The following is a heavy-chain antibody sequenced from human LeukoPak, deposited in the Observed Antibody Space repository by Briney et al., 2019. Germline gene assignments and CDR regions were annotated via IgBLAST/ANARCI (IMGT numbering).Heavy chain of an antibody. D-gene: IGHD5-18*01. J-gene: IGHJ3*02. CDR1: GFTFSSSA. Sequence: GGSLRLSCAASGFTFSSSAVRWASQAPGKGLEWVSSISGSGGSTYYADSVKGRFTISRDNSKNTLYLQMNSLRAEDTAVYYCARPQGPYSYGPNDAFDIWGQGTMVTVSS. V-gene: IGHV3-23*01. CDR3: ARPQGPYSYGPNDAFDI. CDR2: ISGSGGST.